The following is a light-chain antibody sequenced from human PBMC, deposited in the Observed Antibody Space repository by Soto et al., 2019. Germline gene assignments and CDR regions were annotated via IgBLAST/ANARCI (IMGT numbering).Light chain of an antibody. V-gene: IGLV2-23*02. J-gene: IGLJ1*01. CDR3: CSYAGSSTPLI. Sequence: QSVLTQPASVSGSPGQSITISCTGTSSDVRSYNLVSWYQQHPGKAPKLMIYEVSKRPSGVSNRFSGSKSGNTASLTISGLQAEDEADYYCCSYAGSSTPLIFGTGTKLTVL. CDR1: SSDVRSYNL. CDR2: EVS.